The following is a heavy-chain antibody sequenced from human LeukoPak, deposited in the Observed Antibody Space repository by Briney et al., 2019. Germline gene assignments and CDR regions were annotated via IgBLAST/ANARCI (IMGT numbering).Heavy chain of an antibody. J-gene: IGHJ6*03. Sequence: GGSLRLSCAAPGFTFSSYWMHWVRQAPGKGLVWVSRINSDGSSTSYADSVKGRFTISRDNAKNTLYLQMNSLRAEDTAVYYCARERRYGDYPDYYYYMDVWGKGTTVTVSS. CDR1: GFTFSSYW. CDR3: ARERRYGDYPDYYYYMDV. D-gene: IGHD4-17*01. CDR2: INSDGSST. V-gene: IGHV3-74*01.